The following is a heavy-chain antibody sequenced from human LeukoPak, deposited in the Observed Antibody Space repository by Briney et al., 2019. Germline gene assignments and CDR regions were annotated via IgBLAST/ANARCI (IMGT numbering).Heavy chain of an antibody. V-gene: IGHV3-21*01. Sequence: GGSLRLSCAASGFTFSSYSMNWVRQAPGKGLEWVSSISSSSSSYIYYADSVKGRFTISRDNAKNSLYLQMNSLRAEDTAVYYCARWDSSGYSTYLSMDVWGQGTTVTVSS. CDR2: ISSSSSSYI. D-gene: IGHD3-22*01. J-gene: IGHJ6*02. CDR3: ARWDSSGYSTYLSMDV. CDR1: GFTFSSYS.